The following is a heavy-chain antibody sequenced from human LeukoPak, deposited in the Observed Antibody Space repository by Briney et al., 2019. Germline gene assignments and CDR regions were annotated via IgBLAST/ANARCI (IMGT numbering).Heavy chain of an antibody. Sequence: ASVKVSCKASGYTFTRYGISWVRQAPGQGLEWMGWISAYNGNTNYAQKLQGRVTMTTDTSTSTAYMELRSLRSDDTAVYYCARDSRPDTSFDYWGQGTLVTVSS. CDR3: ARDSRPDTSFDY. CDR2: ISAYNGNT. CDR1: GYTFTRYG. V-gene: IGHV1-18*01. J-gene: IGHJ4*02. D-gene: IGHD2/OR15-2a*01.